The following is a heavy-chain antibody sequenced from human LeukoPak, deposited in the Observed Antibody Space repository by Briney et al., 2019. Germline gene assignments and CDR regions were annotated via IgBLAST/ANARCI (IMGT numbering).Heavy chain of an antibody. D-gene: IGHD3-16*01. CDR1: GYTFTKYG. J-gene: IGHJ6*03. Sequence: ASVNVSCKASGYTFTKYGVYWVRQATGQGLEWMGWMNPNSGNTGYAQKFQGRVTITRNTSISTAYMELSSLRSEDTAVYYCARFGGTNYYYYYMDVWGKGTTVTVSS. CDR2: MNPNSGNT. CDR3: ARFGGTNYYYYYMDV. V-gene: IGHV1-8*03.